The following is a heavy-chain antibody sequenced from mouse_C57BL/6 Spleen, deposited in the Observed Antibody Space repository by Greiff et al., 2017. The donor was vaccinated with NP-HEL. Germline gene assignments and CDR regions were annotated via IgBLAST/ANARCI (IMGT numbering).Heavy chain of an antibody. CDR2: IYPGDGDT. CDR1: GYAFSSSW. J-gene: IGHJ2*01. D-gene: IGHD6-1*01. V-gene: IGHV1-82*01. CDR3: ARTATGRDY. Sequence: VQLQQSGPELVKPGASVKISCKASGYAFSSSWMNWVKQRPGKGLEWIGRIYPGDGDTNYNGKFKGKATLTADKSSSTAYMQLSSLTSEDSAVYFWARTATGRDYWGQGTTLTVSS.